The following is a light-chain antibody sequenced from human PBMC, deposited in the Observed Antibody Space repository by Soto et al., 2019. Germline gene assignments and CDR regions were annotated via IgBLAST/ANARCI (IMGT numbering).Light chain of an antibody. Sequence: ILLTQSPSSLSASVGDRVTITCRASQGIDTSLAWYQQKPGKAPKLLICAASNFQSGVPSRFSGSGSGTHFTLTISSLQPEDFATYYCQQLHGYPITFGQGTRLEI. CDR2: AAS. CDR3: QQLHGYPIT. J-gene: IGKJ5*01. V-gene: IGKV1-9*01. CDR1: QGIDTS.